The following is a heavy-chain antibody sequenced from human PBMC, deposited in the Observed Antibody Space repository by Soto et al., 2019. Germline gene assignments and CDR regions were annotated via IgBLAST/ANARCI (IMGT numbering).Heavy chain of an antibody. Sequence: QVHLLESGGGVVLPGRSLRLSCAAPGFAFSVYAMHWVRQAPGKGLEWVSLISYDGSDKYYADSVKCRFTISRDNSKSTLYLQMSSLRADDTAVYFCARDRGRTDYYAMDVWGQGTTVTVSS. CDR3: ARDRGRTDYYAMDV. D-gene: IGHD1-1*01. CDR2: ISYDGSDK. CDR1: GFAFSVYA. J-gene: IGHJ6*01. V-gene: IGHV3-30-3*01.